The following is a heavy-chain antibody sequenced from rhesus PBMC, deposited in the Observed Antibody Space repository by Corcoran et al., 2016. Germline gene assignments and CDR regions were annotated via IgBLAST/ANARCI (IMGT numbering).Heavy chain of an antibody. Sequence: EVQLVESGGGLVQPGGSLRLSCAASGFTFSSYDMSWVRQAPGKGLEWVSYISYTGKTIYYAYSVKGRFTLSSDNAKNSLSLQMSSLRAEDTAVYYCTCIAGTIPSNYFDYWGQGVLVTVSS. V-gene: IGHV3-136*01. CDR3: TCIAGTIPSNYFDY. CDR1: GFTFSSYD. D-gene: IGHD1-1-1*01. CDR2: ISYTGKTI. J-gene: IGHJ4*01.